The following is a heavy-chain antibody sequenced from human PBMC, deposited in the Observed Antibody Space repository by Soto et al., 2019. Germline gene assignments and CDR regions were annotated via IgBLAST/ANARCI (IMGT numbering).Heavy chain of an antibody. J-gene: IGHJ5*02. CDR2: ISGSGGST. V-gene: IGHV3-23*01. D-gene: IGHD3-16*02. CDR3: AKGPLVPASRSTWLDP. Sequence: PGGSLRLSCAASGFTFSRYAMSWVRQAPGKGLEWVSGISGSGGSTYYADSVKGRFTISRDNSKNTLYMQMNSLRAEDTAVYYCAKGPLVPASRSTWLDPWGQGTLVTVSS. CDR1: GFTFSRYA.